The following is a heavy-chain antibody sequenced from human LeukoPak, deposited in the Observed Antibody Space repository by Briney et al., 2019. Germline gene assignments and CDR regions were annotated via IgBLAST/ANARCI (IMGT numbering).Heavy chain of an antibody. Sequence: SETLSLTCAVYGGSFSQYYWSWMRQPPGKGLEWIGEINYSGGNNYNPSLKSRLTISVDTSKNQFSLKLSSVTAADTAVYYCARALGNYYGSGSYMLNWFDPWGQGTLVTVSS. J-gene: IGHJ5*02. CDR3: ARALGNYYGSGSYMLNWFDP. CDR1: GGSFSQYY. V-gene: IGHV4-34*01. CDR2: INYSGGN. D-gene: IGHD3-10*01.